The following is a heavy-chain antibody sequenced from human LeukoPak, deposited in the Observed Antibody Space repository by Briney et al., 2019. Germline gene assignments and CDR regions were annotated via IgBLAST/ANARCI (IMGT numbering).Heavy chain of an antibody. CDR2: IYYSGST. CDR1: GGSISSYY. Sequence: SETLSLTRAVSGGSISSYYWSWIRQPPGKGLEWIGYIYYSGSTNYNPSLKSRVTISVDTSKNQFSLKLSSVTAADTAVYYCARDRRDAFDIWGQGTMVTVSS. CDR3: ARDRRDAFDI. D-gene: IGHD6-6*01. J-gene: IGHJ3*02. V-gene: IGHV4-59*01.